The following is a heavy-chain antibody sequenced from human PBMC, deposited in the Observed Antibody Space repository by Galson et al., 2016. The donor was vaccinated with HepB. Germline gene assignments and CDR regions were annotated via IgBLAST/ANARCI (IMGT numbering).Heavy chain of an antibody. CDR3: GRLSRTLPDY. D-gene: IGHD2/OR15-2a*01. V-gene: IGHV3-7*01. Sequence: SLRLSCAASGFTFSNYWMSWVRQAPGKGLEWVANIQQDGTHKNYVDSVKGRFTISRDNAKNALYLQMNSLRADDTAVYYCGRLSRTLPDYWGQGTLVTVSS. J-gene: IGHJ4*02. CDR1: GFTFSNYW. CDR2: IQQDGTHK.